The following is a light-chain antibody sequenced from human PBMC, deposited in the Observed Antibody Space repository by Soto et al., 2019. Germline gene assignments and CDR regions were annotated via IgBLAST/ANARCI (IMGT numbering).Light chain of an antibody. Sequence: QSVLTQPPSASGTPGQRVTISCFGRRSNIGSNTVNWYQQLPGTAPKLLIYSNDQRPSWVPDRFSGSKSGASASLAISGLQSDDEADYYCAAWDDSLNGREVFGGGTKLTVL. CDR1: RSNIGSNT. V-gene: IGLV1-44*01. CDR2: SND. J-gene: IGLJ2*01. CDR3: AAWDDSLNGREV.